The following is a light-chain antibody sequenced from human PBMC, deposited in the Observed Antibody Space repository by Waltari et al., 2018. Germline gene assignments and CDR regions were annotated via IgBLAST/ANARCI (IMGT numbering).Light chain of an antibody. CDR1: SSDVGGYDY. Sequence: QSALTQPASVSGSPGQSITIFCAGTSSDVGGYDYVSWYQQHPGKAPELIIYDVSNRPSGVSDRFSGSKSGNTASLTISGLHADDEADYYCSSYSSSSTLYVFGTGTKVTV. CDR3: SSYSSSSTLYV. CDR2: DVS. V-gene: IGLV2-14*03. J-gene: IGLJ1*01.